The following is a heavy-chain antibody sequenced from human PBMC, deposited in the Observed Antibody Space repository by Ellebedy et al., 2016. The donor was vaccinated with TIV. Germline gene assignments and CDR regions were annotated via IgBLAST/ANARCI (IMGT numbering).Heavy chain of an antibody. V-gene: IGHV4-39*07. Sequence: SETLSLTXTVSGGSISSSSYYWGWIRQPPGKGLEWIGSIYYSGSTYYNPSLKSRVTISVDTSKNQFSLKLSSVTAADTAVYYCARELLWFGETQRIDPWGQGTLVTVSS. D-gene: IGHD3-10*01. J-gene: IGHJ5*02. CDR2: IYYSGST. CDR3: ARELLWFGETQRIDP. CDR1: GGSISSSSYY.